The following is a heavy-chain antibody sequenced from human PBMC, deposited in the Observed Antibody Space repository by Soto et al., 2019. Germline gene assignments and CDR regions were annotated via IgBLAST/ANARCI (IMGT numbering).Heavy chain of an antibody. Sequence: SETLSLTCTVSGGSISSYYWSWIRQPPGKGLEWIGYIYYSGSTNYNPSLKSRVTISVETSKNQFSLKLSSVTAADTAVYYCARGNTMVRGVINHPSLDYWGQGTLVTVSS. V-gene: IGHV4-59*01. CDR2: IYYSGST. J-gene: IGHJ4*02. D-gene: IGHD3-10*01. CDR3: ARGNTMVRGVINHPSLDY. CDR1: GGSISSYY.